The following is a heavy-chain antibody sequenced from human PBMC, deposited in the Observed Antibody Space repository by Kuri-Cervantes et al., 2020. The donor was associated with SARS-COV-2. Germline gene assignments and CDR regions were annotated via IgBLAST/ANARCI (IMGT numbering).Heavy chain of an antibody. CDR1: GYSFTSYW. V-gene: IGHV5-51*01. CDR2: IDPGDSDT. J-gene: IGHJ4*02. CDR3: ARLFQWPGFFLAPFDY. D-gene: IGHD6-19*01. Sequence: GESPKISCKGSGYSFTSYWIGWVRQMPGKGLEWRGIIDPGDSDTRYSPSFQGQFTISADKSISTAYLQWSSPKASDTAMYYCARLFQWPGFFLAPFDYWGQGTLVTVSS.